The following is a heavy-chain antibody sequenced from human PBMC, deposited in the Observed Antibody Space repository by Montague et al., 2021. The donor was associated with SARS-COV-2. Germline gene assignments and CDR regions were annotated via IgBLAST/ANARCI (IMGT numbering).Heavy chain of an antibody. CDR2: TYYRSKWHY. V-gene: IGHV6-1*01. J-gene: IGHJ4*02. D-gene: IGHD6-13*01. CDR1: GDSVSSNTAA. Sequence: CAISGDSVSSNTAAWNWIRQSPSRGLELLGRTYYRSKWHYDYAXXXKXGMTISPDTSKNQFSLQLSSVTPEDRAVYYCARDPRYSLSWSFDYWGQGTLVTVSS. CDR3: ARDPRYSLSWSFDY.